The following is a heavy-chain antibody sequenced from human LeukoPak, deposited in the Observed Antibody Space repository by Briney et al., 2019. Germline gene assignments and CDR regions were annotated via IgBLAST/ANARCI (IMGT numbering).Heavy chain of an antibody. CDR2: IIPILGIA. J-gene: IGHJ4*02. Sequence: SVKVSCKASGGTFSSYTISWVRQAPGQGLEWMGRIIPILGIANYAQKFQGRVTITADKSTSTAYMELSSLRSEDTAVYYCASFFYGRRGFFYYWGQRTLVTVSS. CDR3: ASFFYGRRGFFYY. D-gene: IGHD2/OR15-2a*01. CDR1: GGTFSSYT. V-gene: IGHV1-69*02.